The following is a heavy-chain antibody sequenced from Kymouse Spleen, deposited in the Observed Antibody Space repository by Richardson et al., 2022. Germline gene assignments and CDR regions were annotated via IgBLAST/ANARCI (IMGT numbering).Heavy chain of an antibody. D-gene: IGHD1-7*01. CDR1: GFTFDDYA. J-gene: IGHJ6*02. CDR2: ISWNSGSI. CDR3: AKDMRYNWNYVHYYYGMDV. V-gene: IGHV3-9*01. Sequence: EVQLVESGGGLVQPGRSLRLSCAASGFTFDDYAMHWVRQAPGKGLEWVSGISWNSGSIGYADSVKGRFTISRDNAKNSLYLQMNSLRAEDTALYYCAKDMRYNWNYVHYYYGMDVWGQGTTVTVSS.